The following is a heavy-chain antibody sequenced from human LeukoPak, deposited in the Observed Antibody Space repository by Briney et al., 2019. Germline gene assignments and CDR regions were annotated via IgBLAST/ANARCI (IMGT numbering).Heavy chain of an antibody. J-gene: IGHJ3*02. CDR2: INAGNGVT. CDR3: ASCYDSSGYYCNAFDI. Sequence: ASVKVSCKASGYSFSTYAMHWVRQAPGQGLEWMGWINAGNGVTKYSPKFQDRFTITRDTSASTAYMELSGLRSEDTAVYYCASCYDSSGYYCNAFDIWGQGTMVTVSS. CDR1: GYSFSTYA. V-gene: IGHV1-3*01. D-gene: IGHD3-22*01.